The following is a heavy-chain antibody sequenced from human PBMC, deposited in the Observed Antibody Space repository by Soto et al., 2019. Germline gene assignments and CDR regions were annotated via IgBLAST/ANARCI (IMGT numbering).Heavy chain of an antibody. D-gene: IGHD6-19*01. Sequence: PGGSLRLSCAASEFTFSNYAMSWVRQAPGKGLEWVSAISGSGGSTYYADSVKGRFTISRDNSKNTLYLQMNSLRAEDTAVYYCAKTPRQWLVYFDYWGQGALVTVSS. J-gene: IGHJ4*02. V-gene: IGHV3-23*01. CDR2: ISGSGGST. CDR1: EFTFSNYA. CDR3: AKTPRQWLVYFDY.